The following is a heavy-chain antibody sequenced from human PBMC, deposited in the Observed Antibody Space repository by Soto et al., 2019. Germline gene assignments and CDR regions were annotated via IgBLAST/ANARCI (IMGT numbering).Heavy chain of an antibody. CDR1: GYSFTNYG. D-gene: IGHD6-19*01. Sequence: QDQLVQSGVEVKKPGASVKVSCKASGYSFTNYGITWVRQAPGQGFEWMGWISVYNGNTNYAQKFQGRVTMTPDASTSTAYLELRSLRSDDTAVYYCARDRGVAPPVAGNTHYYYYMDVWGKGTTVTVSS. V-gene: IGHV1-18*01. CDR2: ISVYNGNT. CDR3: ARDRGVAPPVAGNTHYYYYMDV. J-gene: IGHJ6*03.